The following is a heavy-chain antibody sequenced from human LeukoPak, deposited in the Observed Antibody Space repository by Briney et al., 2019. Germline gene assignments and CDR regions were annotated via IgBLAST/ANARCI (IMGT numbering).Heavy chain of an antibody. Sequence: SVKVSCKASGGTFNSYAITWVRQASGQGLEWMGGIIPLFGIANYAQKFQGRVTITTDESTSTAYMEVNSLRSEDTAVYYCARGPIWMERDYYFYYYMDVWGKGTTVTVSS. CDR1: GGTFNSYA. J-gene: IGHJ6*03. CDR3: ARGPIWMERDYYFYYYMDV. CDR2: IIPLFGIA. D-gene: IGHD1-1*01. V-gene: IGHV1-69*05.